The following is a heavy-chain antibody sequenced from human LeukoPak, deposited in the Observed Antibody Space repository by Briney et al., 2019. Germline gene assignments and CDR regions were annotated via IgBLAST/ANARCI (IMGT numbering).Heavy chain of an antibody. CDR1: GFIFDDYA. Sequence: GGSLRLSCAASGFIFDDYAMHWVRQAPGKGLEWVSGITWNSDSIDYADSVKGRFTISRDNAKNTLYLQMNSLRAEDTAVYYCARGGPAAGRFDYWGQGTLVTVSS. V-gene: IGHV3-9*01. D-gene: IGHD6-13*01. CDR3: ARGGPAAGRFDY. J-gene: IGHJ4*02. CDR2: ITWNSDSI.